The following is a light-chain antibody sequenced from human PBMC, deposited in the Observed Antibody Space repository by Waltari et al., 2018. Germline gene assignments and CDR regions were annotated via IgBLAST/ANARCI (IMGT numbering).Light chain of an antibody. CDR3: GSYSGSDLEAL. Sequence: QSALTQPAAVSGSPGQSITISCTGTSSDIGGYNYVSWYQQHPGKAPKLMIYAVTNLPSGVSNRFSGSKSGNTASLAITGLQAEDEAAYYCGSYSGSDLEALFGGGTKLTVL. V-gene: IGLV2-14*03. CDR2: AVT. J-gene: IGLJ2*01. CDR1: SSDIGGYNY.